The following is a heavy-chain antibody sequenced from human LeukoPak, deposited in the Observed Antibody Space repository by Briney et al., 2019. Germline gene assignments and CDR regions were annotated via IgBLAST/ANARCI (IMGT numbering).Heavy chain of an antibody. Sequence: ASVKVSCKASGYTFTSYGISWVRQAPGQGLEWMGWISAYNGNTNYAQKLQGRVTMTTDTSTSTAYMELRSLRSDDTAVYYCAREALSDFWSGYSDYWGQGTLVTVSS. D-gene: IGHD3-3*01. J-gene: IGHJ4*02. CDR3: AREALSDFWSGYSDY. V-gene: IGHV1-18*01. CDR1: GYTFTSYG. CDR2: ISAYNGNT.